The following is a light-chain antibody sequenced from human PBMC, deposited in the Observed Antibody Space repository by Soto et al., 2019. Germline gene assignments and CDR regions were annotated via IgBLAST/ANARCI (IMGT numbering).Light chain of an antibody. V-gene: IGLV1-47*01. CDR1: SGTNY. CDR2: RNN. Sequence: QSVLTQSPSESGTPGQTVTISCSGSSGTNYVYWYQQLPGTAPKLLIYRNNQRPSGVPDRFSGSKSGTSASLAISGLRSEDEADYYCAAWDDSLSGFYVFGTGTKVTGL. J-gene: IGLJ1*01. CDR3: AAWDDSLSGFYV.